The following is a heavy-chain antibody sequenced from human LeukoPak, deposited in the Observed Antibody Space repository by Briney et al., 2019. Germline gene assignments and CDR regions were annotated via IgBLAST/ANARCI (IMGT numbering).Heavy chain of an antibody. CDR2: ISGDGGST. D-gene: IGHD2-15*01. J-gene: IGHJ3*02. V-gene: IGHV3-43*02. CDR3: AKDECSGGSCYLGAFDI. Sequence: GGSLRLSCAASGFTFDDYAMHWVHQVPGKGLEWVSLISGDGGSTYFADSVRGRFTISRDNSKNSLNLQMNSLRTEDTALYYCAKDECSGGSCYLGAFDIWGQGTMVTVSS. CDR1: GFTFDDYA.